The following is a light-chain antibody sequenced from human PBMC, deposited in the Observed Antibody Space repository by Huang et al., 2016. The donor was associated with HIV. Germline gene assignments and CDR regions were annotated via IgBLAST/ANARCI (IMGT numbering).Light chain of an antibody. V-gene: IGKV3-11*01. J-gene: IGKJ4*02. CDR3: QHRSTWR. Sequence: IVLTQSPVTLSLSPGERATLSCRASQNINNYLAWYQQKPGQAPRLLIYEASDRATGIPARFSGRGSGTDFTLTISSLEPDDFAVYYCQHRSTWRFGGGTKVEI. CDR2: EAS. CDR1: QNINNY.